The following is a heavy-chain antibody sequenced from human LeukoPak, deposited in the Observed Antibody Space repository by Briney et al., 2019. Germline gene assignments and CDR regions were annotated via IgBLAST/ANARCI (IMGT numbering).Heavy chain of an antibody. CDR1: GGSISIGGDRYY. Sequence: PAETLSLTCTVSGGSISIGGDRYYWGWIRQPPGNGPYWVGKIHYSGSTYYNASLKSRVTISVDTPKNQFSLKLSSVTAADTAVYYCARVVEMDTIWEFYFDYWGRGTLVTVSS. CDR2: IHYSGST. V-gene: IGHV4-39*01. CDR3: ARVVEMDTIWEFYFDY. D-gene: IGHD5-24*01. J-gene: IGHJ4*02.